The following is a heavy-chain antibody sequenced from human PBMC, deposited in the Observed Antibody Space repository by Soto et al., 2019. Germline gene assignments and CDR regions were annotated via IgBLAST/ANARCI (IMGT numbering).Heavy chain of an antibody. J-gene: IGHJ6*02. V-gene: IGHV3-21*01. CDR3: AREKCSSNNWYLAGYYGMDV. Sequence: GGSLRLSCAVSGFNLSDYNMNWVRQAPGKGLEWVSSISSTGFYIYYLDSLRGRITISRDNAKNSVYLQMNSLRGEDSAVYFCAREKCSSNNWYLAGYYGMDVWGQGTTVTVSS. CDR1: GFNLSDYN. D-gene: IGHD1-1*01. CDR2: ISSTGFYI.